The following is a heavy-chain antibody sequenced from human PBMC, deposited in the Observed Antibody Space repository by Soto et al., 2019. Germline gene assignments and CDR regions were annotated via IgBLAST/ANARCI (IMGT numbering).Heavy chain of an antibody. V-gene: IGHV3-23*01. CDR3: TKGSIPAVGRVFFES. CDR1: GFFCNGFD. J-gene: IGHJ4*02. D-gene: IGHD6-13*01. Sequence: GGSLRLSCSASGFFCNGFDMSWVRQAPGMGLEWVSTISANAGNINYAGSVRGRFSISRDSSKNSVDLQMNSLRVEDTAVYFCTKGSIPAVGRVFFESWGQGTLVTVSS. CDR2: ISANAGNI.